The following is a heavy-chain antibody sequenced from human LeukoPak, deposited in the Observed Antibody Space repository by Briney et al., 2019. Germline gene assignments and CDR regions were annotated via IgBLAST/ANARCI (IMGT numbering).Heavy chain of an antibody. Sequence: SETLSLTCTDSGGSISSYYWSWIRQPPGKGLEWIGYIYYSGSTNYNPSLKSRVTISVDTSKNQFSLKLSSVTAADTAVYYCARDLGDSSGYYGISGFGYWGQGTLVTVSS. CDR1: GGSISSYY. D-gene: IGHD3-22*01. J-gene: IGHJ4*02. V-gene: IGHV4-59*01. CDR3: ARDLGDSSGYYGISGFGY. CDR2: IYYSGST.